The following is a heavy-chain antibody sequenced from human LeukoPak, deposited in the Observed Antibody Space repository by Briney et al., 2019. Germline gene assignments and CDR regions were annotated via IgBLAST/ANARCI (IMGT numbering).Heavy chain of an antibody. D-gene: IGHD3-10*01. J-gene: IGHJ3*02. CDR2: IYTSGST. Sequence: PSETLSLTCTVSGGSISSGSYYWSWIRQPAGKGLEWIGRIYTSGSTNYNPSLKSRVTISVDTSKNQFSLKLSSVTAADTAVYYCAREMNYYGSGGLDIWGQGTMVTVSS. CDR3: AREMNYYGSGGLDI. CDR1: GGSISSGSYY. V-gene: IGHV4-61*02.